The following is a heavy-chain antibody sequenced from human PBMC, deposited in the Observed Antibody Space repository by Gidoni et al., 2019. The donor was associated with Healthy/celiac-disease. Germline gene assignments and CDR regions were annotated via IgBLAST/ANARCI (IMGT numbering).Heavy chain of an antibody. CDR3: TRDRPGYSYDLPPSLFDY. CDR2: IRSKAYGGTT. CDR1: GFTFGDYS. V-gene: IGHV3-49*04. Sequence: EVQLVESGGGLVQPGRSLRLSCTASGFTFGDYSMSWVRQAPGKGLEWVGCIRSKAYGGTTEYAASVKGRFTISRDEFKSIAYLQMNSLKTEDTAVYYCTRDRPGYSYDLPPSLFDYWGQGTLVTVSS. D-gene: IGHD5-18*01. J-gene: IGHJ4*02.